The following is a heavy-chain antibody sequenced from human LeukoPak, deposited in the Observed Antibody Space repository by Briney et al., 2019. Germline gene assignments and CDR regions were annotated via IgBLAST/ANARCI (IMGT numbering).Heavy chain of an antibody. V-gene: IGHV1-69*01. D-gene: IGHD3-9*01. CDR1: GGTFSSYA. J-gene: IGHJ4*02. CDR3: ARDAILTGYRYFDY. Sequence: GASVTVSCKASGGTFSSYAISWVRQAPGQGLEWMGGIIPIFGTANYAQKFQGRVTITADESTSTAYMELSSLRSEDTAAYYCARDAILTGYRYFDYWGQGTLVTVSS. CDR2: IIPIFGTA.